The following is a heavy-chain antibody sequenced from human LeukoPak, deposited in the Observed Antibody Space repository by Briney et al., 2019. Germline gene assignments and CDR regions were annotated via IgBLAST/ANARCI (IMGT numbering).Heavy chain of an antibody. V-gene: IGHV4-38-2*02. CDR2: IYHSGST. CDR1: GYSISSGYY. Sequence: SETLSLTCTVSGYSISSGYYWGWIRQPPGKGLERIGSIYHSGSTYYNPSLKSRVTISVDTSMNQFSLKLSSVTAADTAVYYCARAYGSGSYYDAFDIWGQGTMVTVSS. J-gene: IGHJ3*02. D-gene: IGHD3-10*01. CDR3: ARAYGSGSYYDAFDI.